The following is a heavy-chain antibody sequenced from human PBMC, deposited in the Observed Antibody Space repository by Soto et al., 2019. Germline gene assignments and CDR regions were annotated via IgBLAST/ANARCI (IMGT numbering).Heavy chain of an antibody. D-gene: IGHD2-2*01. Sequence: TSETLSLTCSVSGASIDNYYYSWILQPPWKGLEWIGLVFYSGSIAYNPSLKSRVTISVDTSNNQFSRRLSSVTATDTAVYYCARGDPAIIKYDFHLWGPGTLVTVSS. J-gene: IGHJ4*01. CDR3: ARGDPAIIKYDFHL. CDR1: GASIDNYY. V-gene: IGHV4-59*01. CDR2: VFYSGSI.